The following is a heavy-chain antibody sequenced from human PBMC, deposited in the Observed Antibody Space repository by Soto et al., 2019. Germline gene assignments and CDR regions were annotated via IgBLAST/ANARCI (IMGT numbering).Heavy chain of an antibody. Sequence: QVQLVESGGGVVQPGRSLRLSCAASGFTFSSYGMHWVRQAPGKGLEWVAVIWYDGSNKYYADSVKGRFTISRDNSKKPLYLQMNSLRAEDTAVYYCARGPREYCFDYWGQGTLVTVSS. CDR2: IWYDGSNK. V-gene: IGHV3-33*01. CDR3: ARGPREYCFDY. J-gene: IGHJ4*02. D-gene: IGHD3-10*01. CDR1: GFTFSSYG.